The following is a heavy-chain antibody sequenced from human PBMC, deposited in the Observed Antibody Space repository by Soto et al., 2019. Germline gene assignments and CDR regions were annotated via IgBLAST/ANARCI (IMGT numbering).Heavy chain of an antibody. D-gene: IGHD6-6*01. J-gene: IGHJ4*02. V-gene: IGHV1-3*04. CDR2: INTGNGNT. CDR3: ARKGSSEFDY. CDR1: GYTFTGYA. Sequence: ASVKVSCKASGYTFTGYAMHWVRQAPGQRLEWMGWINTGNGNTIYSRKFQGRVTITRDTSASTAYMELSSLRSEDTAVYYCARKGSSEFDYWGQGTLVTVSS.